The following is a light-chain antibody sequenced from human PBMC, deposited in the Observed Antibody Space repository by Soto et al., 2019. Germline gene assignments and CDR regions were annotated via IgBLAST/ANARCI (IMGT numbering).Light chain of an antibody. CDR1: QSVGGF. CDR3: QHRSNWPPMYT. Sequence: EIVLTQSPATLSLSPGERATLSCRASQSVGGFLAWYQQKSGQAPRLLIYDTSKRVTGIPARFSGSGSGTDFTLTISSLEPEDFAVYHCQHRSNWPPMYTFDQGTKLQIK. CDR2: DTS. V-gene: IGKV3-11*01. J-gene: IGKJ2*01.